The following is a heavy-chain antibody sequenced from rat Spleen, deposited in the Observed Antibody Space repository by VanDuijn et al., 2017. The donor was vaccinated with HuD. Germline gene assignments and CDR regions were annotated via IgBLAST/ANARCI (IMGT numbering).Heavy chain of an antibody. V-gene: IGHV5-29*01. CDR3: ARQSSSIPYYWYFDF. J-gene: IGHJ1*01. D-gene: IGHD1-2*01. Sequence: EVQLVESDGGLVQPGRSLKLSCAASGFTFSNYGMAWVRQAPTKGLEWVATISYDGSSTYYRDSVKGRFTISRDNAKSTLYLQMDSLRSEETATYYCARQSSSIPYYWYFDFWGPGTMVTVSS. CDR1: GFTFSNYG. CDR2: ISYDGSST.